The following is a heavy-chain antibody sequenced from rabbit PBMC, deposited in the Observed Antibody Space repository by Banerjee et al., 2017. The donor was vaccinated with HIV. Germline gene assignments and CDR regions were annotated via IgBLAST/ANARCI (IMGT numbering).Heavy chain of an antibody. V-gene: IGHV1S45*01. D-gene: IGHD4-1*01. CDR1: GIDFSSYYY. J-gene: IGHJ4*01. CDR2: IYTGSGST. Sequence: QEQLEESGGDLVKPGASLTLTCTASGIDFSSYYYMYWVRQAPGKGLEWIGCIYTGSGSTYYASWAKGRFTISKTSSTMVTLQMTSLTAADTATYFCARDGGSVWGAPYYFNLWGPGTLVTVS. CDR3: ARDGGSVWGAPYYFNL.